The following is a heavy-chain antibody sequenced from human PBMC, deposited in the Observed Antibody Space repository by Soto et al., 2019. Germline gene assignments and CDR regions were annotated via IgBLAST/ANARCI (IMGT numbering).Heavy chain of an antibody. Sequence: QVQLQQWGAGLRKPSETLSLTCALYNGSFSGYYWSWIRQPPGKGLVWIGEITHSGGTKYNPSLKSRVTLSADSSKKSFSMRLTSLTAADTAVYYCARVLMLRGAIFPEGYSYHMDLWGKGTTVTVSS. CDR3: ARVLMLRGAIFPEGYSYHMDL. V-gene: IGHV4-34*02. J-gene: IGHJ6*03. CDR1: NGSFSGYY. D-gene: IGHD3-10*01. CDR2: ITHSGGT.